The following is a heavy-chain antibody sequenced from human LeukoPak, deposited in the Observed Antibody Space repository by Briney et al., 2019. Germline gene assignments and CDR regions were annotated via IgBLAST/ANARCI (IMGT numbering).Heavy chain of an antibody. V-gene: IGHV3-21*01. CDR2: ISSSSTYI. CDR3: ARQPLVGPTTFDY. J-gene: IGHJ4*02. Sequence: GGSLRLSCAASGYTFSSYNMNWVRQAPGKGLEWVSSISSSSTYIYYADSVKGRFTISRDDAKNSLFLQMISLRAEDTAVYYCARQPLVGPTTFDYWGQGTLVTVSS. CDR1: GYTFSSYN. D-gene: IGHD1-26*01.